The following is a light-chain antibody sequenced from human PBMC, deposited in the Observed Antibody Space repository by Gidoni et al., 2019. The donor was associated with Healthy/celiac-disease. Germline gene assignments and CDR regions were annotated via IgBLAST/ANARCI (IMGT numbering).Light chain of an antibody. CDR2: KAS. Sequence: DIQLTQSPSTLSASVGDRVTITCRASTSISSWLAWYQQKPGKAPKLLIYKASSLESGVPSRFSGSGSGTEFTLTISSLQPDDFATYYCQQYNSYSQTFGQGTKVEIK. CDR3: QQYNSYSQT. V-gene: IGKV1-5*03. J-gene: IGKJ1*01. CDR1: TSISSW.